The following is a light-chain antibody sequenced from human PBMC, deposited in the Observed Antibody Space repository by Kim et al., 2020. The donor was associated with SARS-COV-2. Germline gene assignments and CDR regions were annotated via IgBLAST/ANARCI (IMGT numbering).Light chain of an antibody. Sequence: QSITISCTGASSDVGRYNLVSWYQQDPGKAPKLIIYEVDKRPSGVSNRFSGSKSGNTASLTISGLQTEDEADYYCCSYAGGTGHWVFGGGSQLTVL. J-gene: IGLJ3*02. V-gene: IGLV2-23*02. CDR1: SSDVGRYNL. CDR3: CSYAGGTGHWV. CDR2: EVD.